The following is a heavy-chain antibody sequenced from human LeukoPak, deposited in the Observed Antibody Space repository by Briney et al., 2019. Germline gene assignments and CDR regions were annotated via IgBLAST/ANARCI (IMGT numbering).Heavy chain of an antibody. CDR1: GGSISSYY. CDR2: IYYSGST. J-gene: IGHJ5*02. V-gene: IGHV4-59*01. D-gene: IGHD1-7*01. Sequence: ASETLSLTCTVSGGSISSYYWSWIRQPPGKGLEWIGYIYYSGSTNYNPSLKSRVTISVDTSKNQFSLKLSSVTAADTAVYCCARVSGTTNFWFDPWGQGTLVTVSS. CDR3: ARVSGTTNFWFDP.